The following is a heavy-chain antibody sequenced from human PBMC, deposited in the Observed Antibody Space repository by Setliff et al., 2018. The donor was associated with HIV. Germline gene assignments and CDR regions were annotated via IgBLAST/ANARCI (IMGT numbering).Heavy chain of an antibody. V-gene: IGHV5-51*01. D-gene: IGHD2-2*02. CDR3: ARQDCSSTNCYTGFDY. CDR2: IYGDGSDP. CDR1: GYKFTDYW. J-gene: IGHJ4*02. Sequence: PGESLKISCKGFGYKFTDYWVGWVRQMPGEGLKWMGVIYGDGSDPRYSPSFQGQVTISVDKSISTTYLQWSSLKASDTAMYYCARQDCSSTNCYTGFDYWGQGTLVTVSS.